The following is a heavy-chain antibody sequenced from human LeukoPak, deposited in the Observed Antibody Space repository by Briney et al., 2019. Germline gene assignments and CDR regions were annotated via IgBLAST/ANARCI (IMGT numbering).Heavy chain of an antibody. V-gene: IGHV4-4*07. CDR1: GGSISSYY. J-gene: IGHJ4*02. CDR2: IYTSGST. CDR3: ARDLIAVAGTRYYYFDY. Sequence: SETLSLTCTVSGGSISSYYWSWIRQPAGKGLEWIGRIYTSGSTNYNPSLKSRVTMSVDTSKNQFSLKLSSVTAADTAVYYCARDLIAVAGTRYYYFDYWGQGTLVTVSS. D-gene: IGHD6-19*01.